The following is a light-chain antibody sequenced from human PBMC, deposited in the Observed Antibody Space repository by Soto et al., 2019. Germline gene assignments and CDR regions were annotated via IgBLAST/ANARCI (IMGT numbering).Light chain of an antibody. CDR3: QTWGPGVQEV. V-gene: IGLV4-69*01. CDR2: LNSDGSH. J-gene: IGLJ2*01. CDR1: SGLSSYA. Sequence: QLVLTQSPSASASLGASVKLTCTLSSGLSSYAIAWHQQQPEKGPRYLMKLNSDGSHSEGDGIPDRFSGSSSGPERYLTISSLQSEDEADYYCQTWGPGVQEVFGGGTKLTVL.